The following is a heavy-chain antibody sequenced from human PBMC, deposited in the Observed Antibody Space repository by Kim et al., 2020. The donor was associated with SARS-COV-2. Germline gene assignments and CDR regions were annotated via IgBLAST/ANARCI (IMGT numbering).Heavy chain of an antibody. CDR3: TRQWLVNWDYYYGMDV. CDR2: IKSKTDGGTT. J-gene: IGHJ6*02. V-gene: IGHV3-15*01. Sequence: GGSLRLSCAASGFTFSNAWMSWVRQAPGKGLEWVGRIKSKTDGGTTDYAAPVKGRFTISRDDSKNTLYLQMNSLKTEDTAVYYCTRQWLVNWDYYYGMDVWGQGTTVTVSS. D-gene: IGHD6-19*01. CDR1: GFTFSNAW.